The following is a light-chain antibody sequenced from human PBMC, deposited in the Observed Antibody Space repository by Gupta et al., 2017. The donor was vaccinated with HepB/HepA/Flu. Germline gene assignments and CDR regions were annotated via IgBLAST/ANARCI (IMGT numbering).Light chain of an antibody. J-gene: IGLJ3*02. CDR2: VDS. Sequence: QSVLTQPPSVSGAPGQRVTISCTGNISNIGAGPAVNWYQQFPGTAPKLLMYVDSNRRSGVPDRFSGSKSATSASLATTGLQGEDEADYHWQSDDSRSSGRVFGGGTKLTVL. CDR1: ISNIGAGPA. CDR3: QSDDSRSSGRV. V-gene: IGLV1-40*01.